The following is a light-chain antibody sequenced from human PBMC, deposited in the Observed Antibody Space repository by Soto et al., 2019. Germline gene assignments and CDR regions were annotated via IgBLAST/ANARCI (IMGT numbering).Light chain of an antibody. Sequence: LSPGERATXSCRAXQXVTNDYLAWYQQKPGQAPRILIYGASNRPAGVPERFIGSGSGTDFTLTIDRLEPEDFAVYYCQQYGRFYVYSFGQGTRLEI. V-gene: IGKV3-20*01. CDR2: GAS. CDR3: QQYGRFYVYS. J-gene: IGKJ2*03. CDR1: QXVTNDY.